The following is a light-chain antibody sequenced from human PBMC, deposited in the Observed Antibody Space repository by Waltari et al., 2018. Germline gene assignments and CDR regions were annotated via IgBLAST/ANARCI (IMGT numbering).Light chain of an antibody. CDR3: QESYSSPRGA. CDR2: AAS. J-gene: IGKJ2*01. CDR1: QSFGNY. Sequence: EIQMTQSPSSLAASVGDRVTITCRASQSFGNYLNWYVQKARKAPKLLIYAASSLQSGVSSRFTGSGSETDFTLTISGLQPDDFATYYCQESYSSPRGAFGQGTKLEIK. V-gene: IGKV1-39*01.